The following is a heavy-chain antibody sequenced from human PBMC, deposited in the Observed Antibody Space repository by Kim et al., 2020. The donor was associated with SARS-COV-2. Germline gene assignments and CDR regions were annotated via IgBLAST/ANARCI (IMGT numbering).Heavy chain of an antibody. V-gene: IGHV3-7*03. CDR3: ARTVAGRIDAFDI. D-gene: IGHD6-19*01. J-gene: IGHJ3*02. Sequence: VDSMKGRFTISGDNAQNSLYRHVTSLRVEDTAVYYCARTVAGRIDAFDIWGQGTMVTVSS.